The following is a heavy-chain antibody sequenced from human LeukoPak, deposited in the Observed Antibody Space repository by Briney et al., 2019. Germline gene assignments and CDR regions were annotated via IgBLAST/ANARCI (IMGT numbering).Heavy chain of an antibody. CDR2: IIPIFGTA. D-gene: IGHD2-2*01. Sequence: SVKVSCKAFGGTFSSYAISWVRQAPGQGLEWMGGIIPIFGTANYAQKFQGRVTITADKSTSTAYMELSSLRSEDTAVYYCARERYCSSTSCYLWFDPWGQGTLVTVSS. J-gene: IGHJ5*02. CDR1: GGTFSSYA. V-gene: IGHV1-69*06. CDR3: ARERYCSSTSCYLWFDP.